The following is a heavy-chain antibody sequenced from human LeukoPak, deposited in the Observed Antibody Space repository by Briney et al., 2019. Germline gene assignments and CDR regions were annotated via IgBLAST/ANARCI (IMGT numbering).Heavy chain of an antibody. D-gene: IGHD1-26*01. CDR1: GYTFTSYY. Sequence: ASVKVSCKASGYTFTSYYMHWVRQAPGQGLEWMGWMNPNSGNTGYAQKFQGRVTITRNTSISTAYMELSSLRSEDTAVYYCARGIGATDAFDIWGQGTMVTVSS. CDR2: MNPNSGNT. J-gene: IGHJ3*02. CDR3: ARGIGATDAFDI. V-gene: IGHV1-8*03.